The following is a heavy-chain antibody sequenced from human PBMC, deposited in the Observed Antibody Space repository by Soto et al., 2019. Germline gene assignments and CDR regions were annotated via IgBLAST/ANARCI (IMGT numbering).Heavy chain of an antibody. CDR2: IYSGGST. CDR1: GFTVSSNY. V-gene: IGHV3-53*02. CDR3: ARDGAKGGGYYGSGSYDY. J-gene: IGHJ4*02. Sequence: EVQLVETGGGLIQPGGSLRLSCAASGFTVSSNYMSWVRQAPGKGLEWVSVIYSGGSTYYADSVKGRFTISRDNSKNTLYLQMNSLRAEYTAVYYCARDGAKGGGYYGSGSYDYWGQGTLVTVAS. D-gene: IGHD3-10*01.